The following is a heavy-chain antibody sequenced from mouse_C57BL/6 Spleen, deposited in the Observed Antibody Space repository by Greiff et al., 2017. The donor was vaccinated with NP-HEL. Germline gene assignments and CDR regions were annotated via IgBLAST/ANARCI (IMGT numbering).Heavy chain of an antibody. CDR3: ARDYGSSRGFAY. CDR1: GYTFTSYW. J-gene: IGHJ3*01. D-gene: IGHD1-1*01. V-gene: IGHV1-62-3*01. CDR2: IDPNSGGT. Sequence: QVQLQQPGAELVKPGASVKLSCKASGYTFTSYWMHWVKQRPGRGLEWIGRIDPNSGGTTYNEKFKSKATLTVDKPSSTAYMQLSSLTSEDSAVYYCARDYGSSRGFAYWGKGPLVTVSA.